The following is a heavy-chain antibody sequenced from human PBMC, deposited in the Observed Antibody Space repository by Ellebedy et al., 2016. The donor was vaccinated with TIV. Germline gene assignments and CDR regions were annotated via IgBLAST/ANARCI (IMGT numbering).Heavy chain of an antibody. J-gene: IGHJ4*02. V-gene: IGHV1-2*02. Sequence: AASVKVSCKASGYTFTGQYIHWVRQAPGQGLEWMGSMNPNSGDTKYAPRFQGRVTMTRDTSISTAYMELSRLRSDDTAVYYCARVRNTHVVVPAAIPSDYWGQGTLVTVSS. CDR2: MNPNSGDT. CDR1: GYTFTGQY. CDR3: ARVRNTHVVVPAAIPSDY. D-gene: IGHD2-2*01.